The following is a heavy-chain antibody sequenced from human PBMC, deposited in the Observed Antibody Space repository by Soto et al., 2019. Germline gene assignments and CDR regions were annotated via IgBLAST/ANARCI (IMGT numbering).Heavy chain of an antibody. D-gene: IGHD2-2*01. J-gene: IGHJ6*02. V-gene: IGHV1-69*12. CDR2: IISIFGTA. Sequence: QVQLVQSGAEVKKPGSSVKVSCKASGGTFSSYALSWVRQAPGQGLEWMGGIISIFGTAGYAQKFQGRVTITADHSTSTASMALSSLRSEDPAVYFCAGHPVPYYYYGMDVWGQGTTVTVSS. CDR3: AGHPVPYYYYGMDV. CDR1: GGTFSSYA.